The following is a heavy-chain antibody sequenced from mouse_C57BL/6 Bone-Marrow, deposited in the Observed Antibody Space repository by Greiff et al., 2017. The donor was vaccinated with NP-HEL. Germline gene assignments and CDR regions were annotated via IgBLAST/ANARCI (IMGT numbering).Heavy chain of an antibody. CDR1: GYTFTSYT. CDR2: INPSSGYP. Sequence: QVQLQQSGAELARPGASVTMSCKASGYTFTSYTMHWVKQRPGQGLEWIGYINPSSGYPKYNQKFQDQATLTADKSSSTAYMQLSSLTSEDSAVYYCARDWVLATWGNLDYAMDYWGQGTSVTVSS. CDR3: ARDWVLATWGNLDYAMDY. J-gene: IGHJ4*01. V-gene: IGHV1-4*01. D-gene: IGHD1-1*01.